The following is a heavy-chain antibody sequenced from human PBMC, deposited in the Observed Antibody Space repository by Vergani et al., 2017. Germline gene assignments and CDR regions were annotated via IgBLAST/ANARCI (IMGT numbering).Heavy chain of an antibody. CDR1: VFTFSSYG. Sequence: QVQLVESGGGVVQPGRSLRLSCAASVFTFSSYGMHWVRPTPGKGLEWVAVISYDGRNKYYADSVKGRFTISRDNSKNTLYLQMNSLRAEDTAVYYCARSHENCSSTSCYEEPLWFDPWGEGTLVTVSA. V-gene: IGHV3-30*03. D-gene: IGHD2-2*01. CDR2: ISYDGRNK. J-gene: IGHJ5*02. CDR3: ARSHENCSSTSCYEEPLWFDP.